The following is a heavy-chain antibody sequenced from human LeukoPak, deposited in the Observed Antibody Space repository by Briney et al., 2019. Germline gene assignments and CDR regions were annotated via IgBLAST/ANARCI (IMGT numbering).Heavy chain of an antibody. CDR2: NNGDGSTA. D-gene: IGHD2-15*01. Sequence: GGSLRLSCVASGFSLSGYWMYWVRQAPGKGLMYISRNNGDGSTANYADVVKGRFTMPRDNVKNTLYLQMNSLRVEDTAVYYCARDPRNVGLAPWGQGTLLTVSS. CDR3: ARDPRNVGLAP. V-gene: IGHV3-74*01. J-gene: IGHJ5*02. CDR1: GFSLSGYW.